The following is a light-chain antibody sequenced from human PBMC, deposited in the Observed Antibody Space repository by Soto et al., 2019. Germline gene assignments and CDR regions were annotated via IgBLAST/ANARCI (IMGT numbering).Light chain of an antibody. CDR3: QQYEKWPPSIT. J-gene: IGKJ5*01. Sequence: EIVITPSPATLSVSPGERGTPSCRAGQPLNNNVAWYQHKPGQAPRLLIYGASTRATGISARFSGSGSGTEFTLTISSLQSEDFAVYYCQQYEKWPPSITFGQGTRLEIK. CDR1: QPLNNN. CDR2: GAS. V-gene: IGKV3-15*01.